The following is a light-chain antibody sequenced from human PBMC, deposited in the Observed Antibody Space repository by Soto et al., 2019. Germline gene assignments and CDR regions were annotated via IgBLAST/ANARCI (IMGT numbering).Light chain of an antibody. V-gene: IGLV2-14*03. CDR1: SSDVGGYNY. CDR2: NVN. Sequence: QSVLTQPASVSGSPGQSITITCTGTSSDVGGYNYVSWYQQHPGKAPKLILFNVNDRPSGVSDRFSGFKSGNTASLTISGLQADDEADYYCNSYTNTASVLFGGGTKVTVL. CDR3: NSYTNTASVL. J-gene: IGLJ2*01.